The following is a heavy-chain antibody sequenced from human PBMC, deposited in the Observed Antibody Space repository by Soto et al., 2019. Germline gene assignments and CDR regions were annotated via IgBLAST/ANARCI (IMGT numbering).Heavy chain of an antibody. D-gene: IGHD3-16*01. Sequence: RLSCAASGFTFSGYVMNWVRQAPGKGLEWVSGISNSGDTTYYADSVKGRVTIARDNSKNTLYLQMNSLRTEDTAIYYCARGRGSYSFDFWGLGTLVTVSS. J-gene: IGHJ4*02. CDR1: GFTFSGYV. V-gene: IGHV3-23*01. CDR3: ARGRGSYSFDF. CDR2: ISNSGDTT.